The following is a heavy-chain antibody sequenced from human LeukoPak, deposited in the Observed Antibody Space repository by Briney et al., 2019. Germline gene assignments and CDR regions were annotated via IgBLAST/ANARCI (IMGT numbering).Heavy chain of an antibody. V-gene: IGHV3-66*01. CDR3: ARDISSGYYHFDY. CDR1: GFTFSSYE. J-gene: IGHJ4*02. CDR2: IYSGGST. Sequence: GGSLRLSCAASGFTFSSYEMNWVRQAPGKGLEWVSVIYSGGSTYYADSVKGRFTISRDNSKNTLYLQMNSLRAEDTAVYYCARDISSGYYHFDYWGQGTLVTVSS. D-gene: IGHD3-22*01.